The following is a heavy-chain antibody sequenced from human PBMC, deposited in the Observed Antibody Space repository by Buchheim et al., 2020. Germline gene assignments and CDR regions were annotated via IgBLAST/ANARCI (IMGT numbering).Heavy chain of an antibody. D-gene: IGHD3-10*01. J-gene: IGHJ6*02. Sequence: EVQLVQSGAEVKKPGESLRISCKGSGYSFTSYWISWVRQMPGKGLEWMGRIDPSDSYTNYSPSFQGHVTISADKSISTASLQWSSLKASDTAMYYCARRSNTMVRGEGTYYYYGMDVWGQGTT. V-gene: IGHV5-10-1*03. CDR2: IDPSDSYT. CDR3: ARRSNTMVRGEGTYYYYGMDV. CDR1: GYSFTSYW.